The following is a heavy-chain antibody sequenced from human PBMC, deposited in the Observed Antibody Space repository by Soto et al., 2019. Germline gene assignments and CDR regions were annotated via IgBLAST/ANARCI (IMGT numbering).Heavy chain of an antibody. J-gene: IGHJ4*02. CDR3: AKATYCSGGSCYPYYFDY. Sequence: EVQLLESGGGLVQPGGSLRLSCAASGFTFSSYAMSWVRQAPGKGLEWVSTISGSGGSTYYADSVKGRFTISRDNSKTTLYLQMNSLRAADSAVYYCAKATYCSGGSCYPYYFDYWGQGTLVTVSS. V-gene: IGHV3-23*01. CDR2: ISGSGGST. D-gene: IGHD2-15*01. CDR1: GFTFSSYA.